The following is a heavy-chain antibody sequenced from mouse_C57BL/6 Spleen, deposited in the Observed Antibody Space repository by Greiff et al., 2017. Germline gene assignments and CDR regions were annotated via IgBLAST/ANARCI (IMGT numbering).Heavy chain of an antibody. V-gene: IGHV1-42*01. CDR1: GYSFTGYY. CDR3: ARKVYYGNYVGAMDY. J-gene: IGHJ4*01. CDR2: INPSTGGT. Sequence: VQLQQSGPELVKPGASVKISCKASGYSFTGYYMNWVKQSPEQSLEWIGEINPSTGGTTYNQKFKAKATLTVDKSSSTAYMQLNSLTSEDSAVYYCARKVYYGNYVGAMDYWGQGTSVTVSS. D-gene: IGHD2-1*01.